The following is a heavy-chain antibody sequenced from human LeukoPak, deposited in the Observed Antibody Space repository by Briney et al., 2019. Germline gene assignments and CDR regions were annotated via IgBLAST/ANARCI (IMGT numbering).Heavy chain of an antibody. CDR3: ARGASWNFDY. V-gene: IGHV6-1*01. D-gene: IGHD2-2*01. J-gene: IGHJ4*02. CDR1: GDSVSSNSAA. CDR2: TYYRSKWYN. Sequence: SQTLSLTCVISGDSVSSNSAAWNWIRQPPSRGLEWLGRTYYRSKWYNNYAVSVKSRITIKPDTSKNQFSLQLNSVTPEDTAVYYCARGASWNFDYWGQGTLVTVSS.